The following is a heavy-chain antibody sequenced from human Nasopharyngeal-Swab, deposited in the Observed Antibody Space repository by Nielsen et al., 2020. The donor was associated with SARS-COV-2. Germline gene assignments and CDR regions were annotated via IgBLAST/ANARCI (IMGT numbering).Heavy chain of an antibody. CDR2: INHSGST. J-gene: IGHJ6*03. Sequence: WIRQPPGKGLEWIGEINHSGSTNYNPSLKSRVTISVDTSKNQFSLKLSSVTAADTAVYYCARAIFGVVIIFNYYYMDVWGKGTTVTV. CDR3: ARAIFGVVIIFNYYYMDV. D-gene: IGHD3-3*01. V-gene: IGHV4-34*01.